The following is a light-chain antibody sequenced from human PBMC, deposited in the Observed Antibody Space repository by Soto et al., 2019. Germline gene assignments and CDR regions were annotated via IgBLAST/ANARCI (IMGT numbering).Light chain of an antibody. J-gene: IGLJ2*01. CDR2: AVT. V-gene: IGLV2-14*01. CDR1: SSDIGGYNF. Sequence: QSALTQPASVSGSPGQSITISCTGTSSDIGGYNFVSWYHQHPGKAPKLLIYAVTNRPSGIPDRFSGSKSGNTASLTISGLQAEDGADYYRASYTTSSTLVFGGGTKLTVL. CDR3: ASYTTSSTLV.